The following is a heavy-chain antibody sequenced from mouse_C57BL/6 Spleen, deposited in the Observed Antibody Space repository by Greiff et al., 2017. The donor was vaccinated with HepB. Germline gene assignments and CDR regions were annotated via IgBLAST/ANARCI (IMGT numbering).Heavy chain of an antibody. CDR3: ARSYDPYAMDY. V-gene: IGHV1-64*01. CDR1: GYTFTSYW. J-gene: IGHJ4*01. D-gene: IGHD2-3*01. Sequence: QVQLQQPGAELVKPGASVKLSCKASGYTFTSYWMHWVKQRPGQGLEWIGMIHPNSGSTNYNEKFKSKATLTVDKSPSTAYMQLSSLTSEDSAVYYCARSYDPYAMDYWGQGTSVTVSS. CDR2: IHPNSGST.